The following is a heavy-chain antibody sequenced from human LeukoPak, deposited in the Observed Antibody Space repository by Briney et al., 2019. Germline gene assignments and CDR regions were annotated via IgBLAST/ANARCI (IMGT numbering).Heavy chain of an antibody. V-gene: IGHV3-53*01. D-gene: IGHD4-11*01. CDR1: GFTVSSNY. CDR2: IYSSGST. Sequence: GGSPRLSCAASGFTVSSNYMNWVRQAPGKGLEWVSVIYSSGSTYYADSVKGRFTISRDNSKNTLYLQMNSLRAEDTAVYYCARDPTYSNYANFDYWGQGTLVTVSS. CDR3: ARDPTYSNYANFDY. J-gene: IGHJ4*02.